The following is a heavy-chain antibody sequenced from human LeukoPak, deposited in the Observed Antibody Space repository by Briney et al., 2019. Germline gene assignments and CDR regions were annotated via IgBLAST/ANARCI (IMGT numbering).Heavy chain of an antibody. J-gene: IGHJ2*01. CDR3: ARGSGGYWYFDL. D-gene: IGHD3-10*01. CDR2: ISSSSSDI. Sequence: PGGSLGLSCAASGFTFSSFSMNWVRQAPGQGLEWVSSISSSSSDIYYADSVKGRFTISRDNAKKSLYLQMNSLRAEDTAVYYCARGSGGYWYFDLWGRGTLVTVSS. V-gene: IGHV3-21*01. CDR1: GFTFSSFS.